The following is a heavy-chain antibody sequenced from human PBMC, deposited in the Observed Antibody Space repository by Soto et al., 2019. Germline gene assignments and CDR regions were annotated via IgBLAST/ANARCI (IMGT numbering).Heavy chain of an antibody. D-gene: IGHD3-9*01. J-gene: IGHJ6*01. Sequence: ASVKVSCKASGYTFTGYYMHWVRQAPGQGLEWMGWINPNSGGTNYAQKFQGRVTMTRDTSISTAYMELSRLRSDDTAVHYCARERILPGYTYSCYCGMDGWGKGNTIIVSS. V-gene: IGHV1-2*02. CDR3: ARERILPGYTYSCYCGMDG. CDR2: INPNSGGT. CDR1: GYTFTGYY.